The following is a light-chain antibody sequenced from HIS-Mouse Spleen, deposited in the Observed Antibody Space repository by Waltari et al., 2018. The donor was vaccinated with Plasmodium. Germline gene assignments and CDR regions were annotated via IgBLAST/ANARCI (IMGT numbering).Light chain of an antibody. CDR2: GAS. CDR1: QSVSSY. Sequence: EIVMTQSPATLSASPGERATLSCRASQSVSSYFAWYQQKPGQAPELLIYGASSRATGIPHRFSGSGAGTDFTLTISTRKSEAFSVYTCTPPSQSSCT. V-gene: IGKV3-15*01. CDR3: TPPSQSSCT. J-gene: IGKJ2*02.